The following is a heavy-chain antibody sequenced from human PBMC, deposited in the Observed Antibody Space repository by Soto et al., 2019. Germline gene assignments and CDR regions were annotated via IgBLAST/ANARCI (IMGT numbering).Heavy chain of an antibody. D-gene: IGHD2-2*01. CDR3: ARLVVVAPVANA. Sequence: SETLSLTCSVSGGSINYNSYYWGWIRQPPGKGLEWVGGIFYTGTTYYSPSLKDRVTISVDTSKNSFSLNLTSVTAADTAVYFCARLVVVAPVANAWGQGTLVTVSS. CDR1: GGSINYNSYY. CDR2: IFYTGTT. V-gene: IGHV4-39*02. J-gene: IGHJ5*02.